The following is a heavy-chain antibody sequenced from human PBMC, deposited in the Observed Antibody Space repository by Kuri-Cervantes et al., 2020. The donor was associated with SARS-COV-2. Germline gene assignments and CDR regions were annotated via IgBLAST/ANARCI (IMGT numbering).Heavy chain of an antibody. CDR3: ARDLDSSGSPTDYGMDV. D-gene: IGHD3-22*01. J-gene: IGHJ6*02. CDR2: IYHSGST. CDR1: GGSFSGYY. Sequence: ESLKISCAVYGGSFSGYYWSWIRQPPGKGLEWIGSIYHSGSTYYNPSLKSRVTISVDTSKNQFSLKLSSVTAADTAVYYCARDLDSSGSPTDYGMDVWGQGTTVTVSS. V-gene: IGHV4-34*01.